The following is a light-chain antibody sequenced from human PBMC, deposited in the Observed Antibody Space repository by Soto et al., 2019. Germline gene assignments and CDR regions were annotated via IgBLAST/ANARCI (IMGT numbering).Light chain of an antibody. CDR2: DAS. J-gene: IGKJ5*01. V-gene: IGKV1-33*01. Sequence: DIQMTQSPSSLSASVGDRVTITCQASQDINNFVNWYQHKPGKASELLIYDASTLKRGVPSKFSGSGSGTDFRFTISSLQPEDCATYYCQQSDDLPTFGQGTRLEIK. CDR3: QQSDDLPT. CDR1: QDINNF.